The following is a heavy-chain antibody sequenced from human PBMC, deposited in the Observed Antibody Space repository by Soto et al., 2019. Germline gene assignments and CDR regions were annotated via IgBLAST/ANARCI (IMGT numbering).Heavy chain of an antibody. J-gene: IGHJ6*02. CDR3: ASNCGDPYYYYLLDF. V-gene: IGHV1-18*01. D-gene: IGHD3-10*01. CDR1: GYSFTRSG. Sequence: GASVKVSCKASGYSFTRSGIGWVRQAPGQGLEWMGWISTYNGDTNYSQTFQERVTMTTDTSTSTVHMELRSLKSDDTAVYYCASNCGDPYYYYLLDFWGQGTPVTVSS. CDR2: ISTYNGDT.